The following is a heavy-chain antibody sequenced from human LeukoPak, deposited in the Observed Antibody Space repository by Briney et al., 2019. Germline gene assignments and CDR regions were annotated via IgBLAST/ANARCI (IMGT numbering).Heavy chain of an antibody. CDR2: IYYSGST. V-gene: IGHV4-39*07. J-gene: IGHJ4*02. CDR3: AREGRVRGVIMYGY. Sequence: SETLSLTCTVSGGSISSSSYYWGWIRQPPGKGLEWIGSIYYSGSTYYNPSLKSRVTISVDTSKNQFSLKLSSVTAADTAVYYCAREGRVRGVIMYGYWGQGTLVTVSS. CDR1: GGSISSSSYY. D-gene: IGHD3-10*01.